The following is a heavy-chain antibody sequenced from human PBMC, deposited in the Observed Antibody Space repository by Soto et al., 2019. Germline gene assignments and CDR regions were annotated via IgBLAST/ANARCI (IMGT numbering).Heavy chain of an antibody. CDR2: IYYSGST. V-gene: IGHV4-59*08. D-gene: IGHD1-1*01. CDR1: GGSISSYY. Sequence: SETLSLTCTVSGGSISSYYWSWIRQPPGKGLEWIGYIYYSGSTNYNPSLKSRVTISVDTSKNQFSLKLSSVTAADTAVYYCARRYGYSFDYWGQGTLVTSPQ. CDR3: ARRYGYSFDY. J-gene: IGHJ4*02.